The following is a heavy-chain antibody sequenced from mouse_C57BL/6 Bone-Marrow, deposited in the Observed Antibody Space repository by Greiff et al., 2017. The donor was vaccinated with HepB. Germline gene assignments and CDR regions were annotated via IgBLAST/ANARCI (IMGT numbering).Heavy chain of an antibody. Sequence: EVMLVESGGGLVQPGGSLKLSCAASGFTFSDYYMYWVRQTPEKRLEWFAYISNGGGSTYYPDTVKGRFTISRDNAKNTLYLQISRLKSEDTAMYYSARHNLYYFDYWGQGTTLTVSS. CDR1: GFTFSDYY. CDR3: ARHNLYYFDY. J-gene: IGHJ2*01. V-gene: IGHV5-12*01. CDR2: ISNGGGST.